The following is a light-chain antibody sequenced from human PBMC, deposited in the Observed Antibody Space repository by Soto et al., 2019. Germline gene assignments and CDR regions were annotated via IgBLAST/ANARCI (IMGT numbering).Light chain of an antibody. J-gene: IGKJ2*01. V-gene: IGKV3-15*01. CDR2: GAS. CDR1: QSVSSN. Sequence: EIVMTQSPATLSVSPGERATLSCRASQSVSSNLAWYQQKPGQAPRLLIYGASTRATGIPARVSGSGSGTEFTLTISSLQSEDFAVYYCQQYSNWPPYTFGRGTKLEIK. CDR3: QQYSNWPPYT.